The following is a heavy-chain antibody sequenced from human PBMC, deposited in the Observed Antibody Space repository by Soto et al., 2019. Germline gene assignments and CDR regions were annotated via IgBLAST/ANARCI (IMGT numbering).Heavy chain of an antibody. J-gene: IGHJ2*01. CDR2: IYYSGST. V-gene: IGHV4-31*03. Sequence: QVQLQESGPGLVKPSQTLSLTCTVSGGSISSGGYYWSWIRQHPGKGLEWIGYIYYSGSTYYNPSLKSRVTISVDTSKNQFSLKLSSVTAADTAVYYCARLKRITMIVVVSHGGYFDLWGRGTLVTVSS. CDR3: ARLKRITMIVVVSHGGYFDL. CDR1: GGSISSGGYY. D-gene: IGHD3-22*01.